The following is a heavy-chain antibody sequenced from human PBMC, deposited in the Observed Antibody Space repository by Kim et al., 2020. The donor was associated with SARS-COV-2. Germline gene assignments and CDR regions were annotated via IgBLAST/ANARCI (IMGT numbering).Heavy chain of an antibody. CDR3: ARTSGLGLVDIYYGMDL. V-gene: IGHV3-23*03. Sequence: VKGRYTVSRDNSKTTVYLQMNSLRADDTAVYYCARTSGLGLVDIYYGMDLWGQGTAVSVSS. J-gene: IGHJ6*02. D-gene: IGHD1-26*01.